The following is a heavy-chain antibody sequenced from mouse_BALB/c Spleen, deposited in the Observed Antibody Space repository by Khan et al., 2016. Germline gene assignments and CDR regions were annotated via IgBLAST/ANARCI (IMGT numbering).Heavy chain of an antibody. CDR3: ARMAKTIN. V-gene: IGHV5-6-3*01. J-gene: IGHJ2*01. CDR2: INSNGGSP. CDR1: GFTFSSYG. Sequence: EVELVESGGGLVQPGGSLKLSCAASGFTFSSYGMSWVRQTPDKRLELVATINSNGGSPYYPDSLKGRSTISRANAKNTLYLQMSSLKYEDTAMYYCARMAKTINWGQGTTHTVSS.